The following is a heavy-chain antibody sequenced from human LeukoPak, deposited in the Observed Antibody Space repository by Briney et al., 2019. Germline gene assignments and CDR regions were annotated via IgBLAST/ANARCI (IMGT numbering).Heavy chain of an antibody. CDR2: TNGATGNT. D-gene: IGHD4-23*01. Sequence: ASVKVSCKASGYTFTNYALHWVRQAPGQSLEWMGWTNGATGNTRFSQDFQGRLTITIDTSASTGYVELSSLRSEGTAVYYCARSPGGNARTWLDYWGQGTLVTVSS. CDR3: ARSPGGNARTWLDY. J-gene: IGHJ4*02. CDR1: GYTFTNYA. V-gene: IGHV1-3*02.